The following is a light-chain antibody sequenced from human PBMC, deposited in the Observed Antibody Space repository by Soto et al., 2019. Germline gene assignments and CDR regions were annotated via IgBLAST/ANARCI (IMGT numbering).Light chain of an antibody. CDR2: DVS. CDR3: SSYATSILEV. V-gene: IGLV2-14*03. Sequence: QSALTQPASVSGSPGQSITISCTGTSSDVGGYNFVSWYQQHPGKAPKLMIYDVSNRPLGVSDRFSGSKSGNTASLTIFGLQAEDEADYYCSSYATSILEVFGTGTKLTVL. CDR1: SSDVGGYNF. J-gene: IGLJ1*01.